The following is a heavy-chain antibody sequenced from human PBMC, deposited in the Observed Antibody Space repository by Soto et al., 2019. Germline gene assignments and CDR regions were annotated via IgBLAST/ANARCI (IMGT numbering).Heavy chain of an antibody. J-gene: IGHJ4*02. Sequence: GESLKISCKGSGYSFTSYWIGWVRQMPGKGLEWMGIIYPGDSDTRYSPSFQGQVTISADKSISTAYLQWSSLKASDTAMYYCARSPGVVVPAAFPTPFDYWGQGTLVTVSS. V-gene: IGHV5-51*01. CDR2: IYPGDSDT. CDR3: ARSPGVVVPAAFPTPFDY. CDR1: GYSFTSYW. D-gene: IGHD2-2*01.